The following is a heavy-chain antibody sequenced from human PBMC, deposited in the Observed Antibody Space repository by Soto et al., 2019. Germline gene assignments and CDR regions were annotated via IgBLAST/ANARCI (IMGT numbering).Heavy chain of an antibody. V-gene: IGHV1-69*04. CDR2: IIPILGIA. CDR3: AREARDDAFDI. D-gene: IGHD1-26*01. J-gene: IGHJ3*02. Sequence: SVKVSCKASGGTFSSYTISWVRQAPGQGLEWMGRIIPILGIANYAQKFQGRVTITADKSTSTAYMELSSLRSEDTAVYYCAREARDDAFDIWGQGTMGTVSS. CDR1: GGTFSSYT.